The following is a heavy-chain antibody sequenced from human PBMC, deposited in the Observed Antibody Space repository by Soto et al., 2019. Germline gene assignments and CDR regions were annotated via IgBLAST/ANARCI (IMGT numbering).Heavy chain of an antibody. D-gene: IGHD3-9*01. V-gene: IGHV4-31*03. CDR3: ARVNYDILTGYILPFYY. Sequence: SETLSLTCTVSGGSISSGGYYWSWIRQHPGKGLEWIGYIYYSGSTYYNPSLKSRVTISVDTSKNQFSLKLSSVTAADTAVYYCARVNYDILTGYILPFYYWGQGTPVTVSS. CDR1: GGSISSGGYY. CDR2: IYYSGST. J-gene: IGHJ4*02.